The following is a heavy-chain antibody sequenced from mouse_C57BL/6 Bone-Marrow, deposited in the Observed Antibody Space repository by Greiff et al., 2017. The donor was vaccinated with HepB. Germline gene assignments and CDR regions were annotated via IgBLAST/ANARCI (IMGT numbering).Heavy chain of an antibody. CDR2: IDPSDSYT. V-gene: IGHV1-59*01. CDR3: ARRSSYFDY. J-gene: IGHJ2*01. CDR1: GYTFTSYW. Sequence: QVQLQQPGAELVRPGPSVKLSCKASGYTFTSYWMHWVKQRPGQGLEWIGVIDPSDSYTNYNQKFKGKATLTVDTSSSTAYMQLSSLTSEDSAVYYCARRSSYFDYWGQGTTLTVSS. D-gene: IGHD1-3*01.